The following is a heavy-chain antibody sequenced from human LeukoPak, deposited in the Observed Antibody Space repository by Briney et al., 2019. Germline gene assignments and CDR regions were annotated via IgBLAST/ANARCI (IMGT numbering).Heavy chain of an antibody. Sequence: SETLSLTCPVSGGSISSSSNYWGWIRQPPGKGLEWIGSIYNGGSTYYNPSLKSRVTISVDTSNNQFSLRLSSVTAADTAVYYCATTTIRLGFWGQGTLVTVSS. V-gene: IGHV4-39*07. J-gene: IGHJ4*02. CDR2: IYNGGST. CDR3: ATTTIRLGF. D-gene: IGHD1-26*01. CDR1: GGSISSSSNY.